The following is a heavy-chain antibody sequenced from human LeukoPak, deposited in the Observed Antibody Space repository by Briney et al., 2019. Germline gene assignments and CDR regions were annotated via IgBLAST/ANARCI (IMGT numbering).Heavy chain of an antibody. Sequence: ASVKVSCKASGYTFTSYDINWVRQATGQGLEWMGWMNPNSGNTGYAQKFHGRVTMTRNTSISTAYMELSSLRSEDTAVYYCARGGYYDFWSGYSGDWFDPWGQGTLVTVSS. CDR2: MNPNSGNT. CDR1: GYTFTSYD. CDR3: ARGGYYDFWSGYSGDWFDP. V-gene: IGHV1-8*01. D-gene: IGHD3-3*01. J-gene: IGHJ5*02.